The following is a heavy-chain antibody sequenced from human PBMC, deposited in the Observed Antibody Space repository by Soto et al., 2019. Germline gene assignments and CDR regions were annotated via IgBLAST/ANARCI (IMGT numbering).Heavy chain of an antibody. Sequence: EGSLRLSCVASCFTVRSNYMSWLRQAQRKGLEWVSVIYSGGSTYYADSVKGRFTISRDNSKNTLYLQMNSLRAEDTAVYYCAREVPRGYSGYDYYYGMDVWGQGTTVTVSS. CDR3: AREVPRGYSGYDYYYGMDV. J-gene: IGHJ6*02. V-gene: IGHV3-53*01. D-gene: IGHD5-12*01. CDR1: CFTVRSNY. CDR2: IYSGGST.